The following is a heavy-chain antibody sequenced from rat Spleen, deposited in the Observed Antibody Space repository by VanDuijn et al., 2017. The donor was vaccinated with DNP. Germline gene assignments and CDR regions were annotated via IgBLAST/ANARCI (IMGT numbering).Heavy chain of an antibody. J-gene: IGHJ2*01. CDR3: AREDTMMVVGFLDY. CDR2: MSSGGST. V-gene: IGHV2-6*01. Sequence: QVQLKESGPGLVQPSQTLSLTCTVSGFSLTSYTVSWVRQPPGKGLEWIAAMSSGGSTYYNSALKSRLSISRDTSKSQVFLKMNSPQTEDSAIYFCAREDTMMVVGFLDYWGRGVMVAVSS. CDR1: GFSLTSYT. D-gene: IGHD1-12*02.